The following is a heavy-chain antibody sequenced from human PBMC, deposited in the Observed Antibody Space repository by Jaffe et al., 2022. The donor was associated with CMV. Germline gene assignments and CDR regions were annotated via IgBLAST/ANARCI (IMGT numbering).Heavy chain of an antibody. V-gene: IGHV3-48*03. CDR2: ISSSGSTI. Sequence: EVQLVESGGGLVQPGGSLRLSCAASGFTFSSYEMNWVRQAPGKGLEWVSYISSSGSTIYYADSVKGRFTISRDNAKNSLYLQMNSLRAEDTAVYYCARDWGSIKKGPHDAFDIWGQGTMVTVSS. CDR1: GFTFSSYE. J-gene: IGHJ3*02. CDR3: ARDWGSIKKGPHDAFDI. D-gene: IGHD3-16*01.